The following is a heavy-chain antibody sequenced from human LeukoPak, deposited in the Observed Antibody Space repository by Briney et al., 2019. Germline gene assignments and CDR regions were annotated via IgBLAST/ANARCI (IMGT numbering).Heavy chain of an antibody. J-gene: IGHJ4*02. CDR2: IYPGDSDT. CDR3: ARRRDGYNYVGTDY. V-gene: IGHV5-51*01. CDR1: GYHFTNYW. Sequence: GEPLKIPCKGSGYHFTNYWIGGSRQIPGKGLEGLGIIYPGDSDTTYSPSFQGQVSISADKSISTAYLQWSSLKASDTAMYYCARRRDGYNYVGTDYWGQGTLVTVSS. D-gene: IGHD5-24*01.